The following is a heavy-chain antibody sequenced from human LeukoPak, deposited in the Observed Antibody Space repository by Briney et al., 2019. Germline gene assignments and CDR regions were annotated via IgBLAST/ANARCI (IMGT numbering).Heavy chain of an antibody. V-gene: IGHV3-15*01. J-gene: IGHJ4*02. CDR2: IKSKTDGGTT. D-gene: IGHD3-10*01. CDR1: GFTFSNAW. CDR3: TTSLWFGELSPVDY. Sequence: GGSLRLSCAASGFTFSNAWMSWVRQAPGKGLEWVGRIKSKTDGGTTDYAAPVKGRFTISRDDSKNTLYLQMNSLKTEDTAVYYCTTSLWFGELSPVDYWGQGTLVTVSS.